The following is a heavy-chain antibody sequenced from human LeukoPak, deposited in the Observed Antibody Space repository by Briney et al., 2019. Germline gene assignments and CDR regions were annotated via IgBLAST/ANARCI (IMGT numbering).Heavy chain of an antibody. CDR2: TRNKTKSYTT. V-gene: IGHV3-72*01. J-gene: IGHJ4*02. Sequence: SRGSLRLSCAASGFTLSDHYIDWVRPAPGKGLEWVGRTRNKTKSYTTEYAASVKGRFTMSRDDSKNSLYLQMDSLKTEDTGVYYCATVAGGSYYFDYWGQGTLVTVSS. CDR1: GFTLSDHY. CDR3: ATVAGGSYYFDY. D-gene: IGHD1-14*01.